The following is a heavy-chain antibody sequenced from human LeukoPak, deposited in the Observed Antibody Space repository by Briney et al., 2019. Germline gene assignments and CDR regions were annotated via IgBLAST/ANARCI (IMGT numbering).Heavy chain of an antibody. CDR2: ISGSGGST. V-gene: IGHV3-23*01. D-gene: IGHD6-19*01. J-gene: IGHJ4*02. CDR1: GFTFSSYA. CDR3: AKDTGIAVAGPPLH. Sequence: GGPLRLSCAASGFTFSSYAMSWVRQAPGKGLEWVSAISGSGGSTYYADSVKGRFTISRDNSKNTLYLQMNSLRAEDTAAYYCAKDTGIAVAGPPLHWGQGTLVTVSS.